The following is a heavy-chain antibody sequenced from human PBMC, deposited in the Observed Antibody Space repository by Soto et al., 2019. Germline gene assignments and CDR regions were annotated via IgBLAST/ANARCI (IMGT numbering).Heavy chain of an antibody. J-gene: IGHJ4*02. Sequence: SETLSLTCTVSSGSISSSSYYWGWIRQSPGKGLELIGTISYSGNTTYNPSLKSRVTISVDTSKNQFSLQLRSVTAADTAVYYCARLGGYYQTLDSWGQGTRVTVSS. D-gene: IGHD3-22*01. CDR1: SGSISSSSYY. V-gene: IGHV4-39*07. CDR3: ARLGGYYQTLDS. CDR2: ISYSGNT.